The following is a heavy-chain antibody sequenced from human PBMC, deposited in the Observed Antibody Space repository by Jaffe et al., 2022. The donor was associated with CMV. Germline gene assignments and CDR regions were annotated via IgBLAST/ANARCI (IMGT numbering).Heavy chain of an antibody. CDR3: ARTPPHDNWNDVHDY. CDR1: GYTFTGYY. Sequence: QVQLVQSGAEVKKPGASVKVSCKASGYTFTGYYMHWVRQAPGQGLEWMGWINPNSGGTNYAQKFQGRVTMTRDTSISTAYMELSRLRSDDTAVYYCARTPPHDNWNDVHDYWGQGTLVTVSS. D-gene: IGHD1-1*01. V-gene: IGHV1-2*02. J-gene: IGHJ4*02. CDR2: INPNSGGT.